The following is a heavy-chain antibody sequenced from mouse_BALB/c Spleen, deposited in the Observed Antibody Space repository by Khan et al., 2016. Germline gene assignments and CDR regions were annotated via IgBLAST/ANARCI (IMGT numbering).Heavy chain of an antibody. CDR2: IWGDGST. J-gene: IGHJ4*01. CDR3: ARDGWGYYAMDY. CDR1: GFSLGAYG. Sequence: QVQLKESGPGLVAPSQSLSITCTVAGFSLGAYGVNWVRQPPGKGLEWLGMIWGDGSTDYNSALKSRLSISKDNSKSQVFLKMNSLQTDDTARYCCARDGWGYYAMDYWGQGTSVTVSS. D-gene: IGHD2-2*01. V-gene: IGHV2-6-7*01.